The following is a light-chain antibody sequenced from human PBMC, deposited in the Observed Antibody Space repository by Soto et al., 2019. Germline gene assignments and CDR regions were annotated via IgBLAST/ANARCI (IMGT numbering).Light chain of an antibody. CDR2: EVS. J-gene: IGLJ1*01. CDR3: CSYKSTSMFYV. Sequence: QSALTQPASVSGSPGQSIAISCTGTSSDVGGYDFVSWYQQHPGKAPKLIITEVSDRPSGVSNRFSGSKSGNTASLTISGLQAADEDHYYCCSYKSTSMFYVFGSGTKLTVL. CDR1: SSDVGGYDF. V-gene: IGLV2-14*01.